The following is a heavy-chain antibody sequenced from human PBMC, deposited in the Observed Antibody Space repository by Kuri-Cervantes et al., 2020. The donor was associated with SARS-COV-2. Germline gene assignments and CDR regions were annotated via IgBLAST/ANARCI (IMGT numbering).Heavy chain of an antibody. D-gene: IGHD3-3*01. CDR2: INPNSGGT. J-gene: IGHJ3*02. CDR1: GYTFTGYY. CDR3: ARDVGIFGVVTRNDAFDI. V-gene: IGHV1-2*02. Sequence: ASVKVSCKASGYTFTGYYMHWVRQAPGQGLEWMGWINPNSGGTNYAQKFQGRGTITADKSTSTACMELSSLRSEDTGVYYCARDVGIFGVVTRNDAFDIWGQGTMVTVSS.